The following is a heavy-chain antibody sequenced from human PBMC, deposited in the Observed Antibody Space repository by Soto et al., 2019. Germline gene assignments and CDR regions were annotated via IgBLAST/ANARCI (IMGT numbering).Heavy chain of an antibody. CDR3: ARDRIRIFGVVITYYYGMDV. J-gene: IGHJ6*02. V-gene: IGHV1-69*13. CDR1: GGTFSSYA. Sequence: SVKVSCKASGGTFSSYAISWVRQAPGQGLEWMGGIIPIFGTANYAQKFQRRVTITADESTSTAYMELSSLRCEDTAVYYCARDRIRIFGVVITYYYGMDVWGQGTTVTVSS. CDR2: IIPIFGTA. D-gene: IGHD3-3*01.